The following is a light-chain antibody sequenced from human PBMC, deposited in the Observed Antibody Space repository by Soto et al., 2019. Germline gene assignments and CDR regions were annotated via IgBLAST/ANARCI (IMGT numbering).Light chain of an antibody. V-gene: IGKV1-5*03. Sequence: DIQMTQSPSTLSASVGDRVTITCRASQSISSWLAWYQQKPGKAPKLLIYQASSLETRVPSRFSGNGSGTEFTLTFSSLQPDDFATYYCQQYNSYWTFGQGTKVDIK. J-gene: IGKJ1*01. CDR1: QSISSW. CDR3: QQYNSYWT. CDR2: QAS.